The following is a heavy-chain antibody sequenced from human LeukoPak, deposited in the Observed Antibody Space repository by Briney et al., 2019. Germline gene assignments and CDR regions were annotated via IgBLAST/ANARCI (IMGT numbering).Heavy chain of an antibody. Sequence: SETLSLTCTVSGGSISSYYWSWIRQPPGKGLEWIGYIYYSGSTNYNPSLKSRVTISVDTSKNQFSLKLSSVTAADTAVYYCASASRDGYKHYAFDIWGQGTMVTVSS. D-gene: IGHD5-24*01. CDR2: IYYSGST. CDR3: ASASRDGYKHYAFDI. CDR1: GGSISSYY. J-gene: IGHJ3*02. V-gene: IGHV4-59*01.